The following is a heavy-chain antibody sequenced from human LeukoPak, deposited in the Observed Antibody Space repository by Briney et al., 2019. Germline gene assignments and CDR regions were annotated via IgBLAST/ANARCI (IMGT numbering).Heavy chain of an antibody. D-gene: IGHD3-10*01. CDR2: IYTSGST. J-gene: IGHJ4*02. CDR1: GGSISSGSYY. CDR3: ARGEEGTYYYGSGSYQLRGYYFNY. V-gene: IGHV4-61*02. Sequence: SETLSLTCTVSGGSISSGSYYWSWIRQPAGKGLEWIGRIYTSGSTNHNPSLKSRVTISVDTSKNQFSLKLSSVTAADTAVYYCARGEEGTYYYGSGSYQLRGYYFNYWGQGTLVTVSS.